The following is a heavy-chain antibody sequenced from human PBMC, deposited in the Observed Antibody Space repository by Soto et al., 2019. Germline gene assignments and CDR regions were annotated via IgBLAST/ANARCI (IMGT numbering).Heavy chain of an antibody. Sequence: SETLSLTCAIYGGSFSGYYWNWIRQPPGKGLEWIGEINHSGSTKYNPSLKSRVTISVDTSKNQFSLKLSSVTAADTAVYSCARGNYAIVVDYWGQGTLVTVSS. V-gene: IGHV4-34*01. J-gene: IGHJ4*02. CDR2: INHSGST. CDR3: ARGNYAIVVDY. CDR1: GGSFSGYY. D-gene: IGHD3-22*01.